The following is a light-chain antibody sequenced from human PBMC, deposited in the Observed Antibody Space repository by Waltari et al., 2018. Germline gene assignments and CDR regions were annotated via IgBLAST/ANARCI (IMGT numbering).Light chain of an antibody. CDR1: QSVLYNSNGKNY. J-gene: IGKJ1*01. Sequence: DIVMTQSPDSLAVSLGERATSNCKSSQSVLYNSNGKNYLAWYQQKPGQPPKLLIYWASTRQSGVHDRFSGSGSGTDFTLTINSLQAEDVAVYYCQQYYRSRTFGQGTKVEIK. CDR2: WAS. V-gene: IGKV4-1*01. CDR3: QQYYRSRT.